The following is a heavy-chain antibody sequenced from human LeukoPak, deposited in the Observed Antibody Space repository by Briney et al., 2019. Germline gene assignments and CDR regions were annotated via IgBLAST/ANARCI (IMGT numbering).Heavy chain of an antibody. J-gene: IGHJ4*02. Sequence: GGSLRLSCAASGFTFSSYAMSWVRQAPGKGLEWVSAISGSGGSTYYADSVKGRFTISRDNSKNTLYLQMNSLRAEDTAVYYCAKPPSRGQYYGSGSFWYHFDYWGQGTLVTVSS. V-gene: IGHV3-23*01. CDR1: GFTFSSYA. CDR2: ISGSGGST. CDR3: AKPPSRGQYYGSGSFWYHFDY. D-gene: IGHD3-10*01.